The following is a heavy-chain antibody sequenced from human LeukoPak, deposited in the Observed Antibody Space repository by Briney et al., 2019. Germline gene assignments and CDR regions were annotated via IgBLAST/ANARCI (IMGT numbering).Heavy chain of an antibody. J-gene: IGHJ4*02. CDR1: GGSISSSSYY. CDR3: ARHNDYDDYVVDY. D-gene: IGHD4-17*01. Sequence: SETLSLTCTVSGGSISSSSYYWGWIRQPPGKGLEWIGSIYYSGSTYYNPSLKSRVTISVDTSKNQFSLKLSSVTAADTAVYYCARHNDYDDYVVDYWGQGTLVTVSS. CDR2: IYYSGST. V-gene: IGHV4-39*01.